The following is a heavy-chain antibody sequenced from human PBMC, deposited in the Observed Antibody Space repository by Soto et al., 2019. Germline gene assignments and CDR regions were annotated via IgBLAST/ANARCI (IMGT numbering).Heavy chain of an antibody. V-gene: IGHV4-4*02. CDR1: GGSITSANC. J-gene: IGHJ5*02. Sequence: LSLTCAVSGGSITSANCWTWVRQPPGGGLEWIGEISHSGITNYKASLKSRVTMSVDKTKNDVSLKLTSVTAADTAVYYCARVLRGWFDPWGQGTPVTVSS. CDR2: ISHSGIT. CDR3: ARVLRGWFDP.